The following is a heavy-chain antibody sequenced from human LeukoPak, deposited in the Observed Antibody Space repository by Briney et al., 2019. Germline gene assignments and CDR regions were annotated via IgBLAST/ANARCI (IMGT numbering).Heavy chain of an antibody. CDR2: IKQDGSEK. Sequence: GGSLRLSCAASGIIITSYWMSWVRQTPGKGLEWVADIKQDGSEKNYVDSVKGRFTIFRDNARNSLYLQMNSLRAEDTAVYYCASHSYGYNHWGQGTLVIVSS. D-gene: IGHD3-16*01. CDR3: ASHSYGYNH. J-gene: IGHJ5*02. V-gene: IGHV3-7*01. CDR1: GIIITSYW.